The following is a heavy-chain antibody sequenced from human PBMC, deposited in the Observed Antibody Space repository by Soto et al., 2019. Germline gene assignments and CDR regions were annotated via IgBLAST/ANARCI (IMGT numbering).Heavy chain of an antibody. CDR3: AREAARALDY. CDR2: ISYDGSNK. D-gene: IGHD6-6*01. V-gene: IGHV3-30*03. Sequence: QVQLVESGGGVVQPGRSLRLSCAASGFTFSSYGMHWVRQAPGKGLEWVAVISYDGSNKYYADSVKGRFTISRDNSKNTLYLQMNSLRAEDTAVYYCAREAARALDYWGQGTLVTVSS. J-gene: IGHJ4*02. CDR1: GFTFSSYG.